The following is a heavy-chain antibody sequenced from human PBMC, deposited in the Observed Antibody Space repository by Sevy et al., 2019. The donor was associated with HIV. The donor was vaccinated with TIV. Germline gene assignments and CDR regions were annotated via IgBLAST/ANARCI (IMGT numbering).Heavy chain of an antibody. CDR3: ARGVGRVNWNGPYFDS. V-gene: IGHV1-18*04. J-gene: IGHJ4*02. CDR2: ISRHNYKT. D-gene: IGHD1-1*01. CDR1: GYTFDNFD. Sequence: ASLKVSCKTSGYTFDNFDITWVRQAPGQGLESMGWISRHNYKTTSAQRLQDRVTLTTDTSTTTAYLELRNLRPDDTAVYYCARGVGRVNWNGPYFDSWGQGTQVTVSS.